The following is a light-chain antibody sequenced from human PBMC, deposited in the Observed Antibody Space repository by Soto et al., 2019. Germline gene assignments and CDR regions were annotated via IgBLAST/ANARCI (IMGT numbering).Light chain of an antibody. CDR3: SSYSTTSTPYV. V-gene: IGLV2-14*03. CDR2: DVT. J-gene: IGLJ1*01. CDR1: SSDVGPYNY. Sequence: QSALTQPASVSGSPGQSITISCTGTSSDVGPYNYVSWYQQHPVKAPKLIIYDVTNRPSGVSNRFSGSKSGNTASLTISGLQAEDEADYYCSSYSTTSTPYVFGTGTKVTVL.